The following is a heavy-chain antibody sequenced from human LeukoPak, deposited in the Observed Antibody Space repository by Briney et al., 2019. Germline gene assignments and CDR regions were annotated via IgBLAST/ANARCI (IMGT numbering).Heavy chain of an antibody. CDR2: ISSDGRTT. Sequence: GGSLRLSCSASGFTFRSYAMHWVRQAPGKGLVYVSSISSDGRTTYYADSVKGRFTISRDNSENTLYLQMSSLRTEDTALYYCVKDRYVDFWGQGTLVTVSS. J-gene: IGHJ4*02. V-gene: IGHV3-64D*09. CDR3: VKDRYVDF. CDR1: GFTFRSYA.